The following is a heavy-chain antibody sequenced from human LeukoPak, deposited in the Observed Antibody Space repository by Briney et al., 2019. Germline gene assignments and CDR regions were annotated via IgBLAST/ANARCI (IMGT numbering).Heavy chain of an antibody. CDR3: TRQTRGPGEY. Sequence: GSLRLSCAASGFTFSGSAMHWVRQASGKGLEWVGRIRSKANSYATAYAASVKGRFTISRDDSKNTAYLQMNSLKTEDTAVYYCTRQTRGPGEYWGQGTLVTVSS. D-gene: IGHD2-2*01. J-gene: IGHJ4*02. CDR2: IRSKANSYAT. CDR1: GFTFSGSA. V-gene: IGHV3-73*01.